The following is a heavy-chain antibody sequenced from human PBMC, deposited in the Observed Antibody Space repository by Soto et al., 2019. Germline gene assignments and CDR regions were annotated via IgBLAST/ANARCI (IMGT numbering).Heavy chain of an antibody. D-gene: IGHD3-9*01. Sequence: EVQLVESGGGLVQPGRSLRLSCAASGFTFDDYAMHWVRQAPGKGLEWVSGISWNSGSIGYADSVKGRFTISRDNAKNSLYLQMNSLRAEDTALYYCAKDQRILTGSLSGAFDYWGQGTLVTVFS. J-gene: IGHJ4*02. CDR2: ISWNSGSI. CDR3: AKDQRILTGSLSGAFDY. CDR1: GFTFDDYA. V-gene: IGHV3-9*01.